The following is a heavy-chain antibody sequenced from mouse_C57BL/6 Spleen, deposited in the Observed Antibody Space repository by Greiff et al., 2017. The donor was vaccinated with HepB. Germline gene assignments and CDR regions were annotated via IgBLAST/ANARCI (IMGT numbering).Heavy chain of an antibody. CDR3: EIYYDYDGFAY. V-gene: IGHV1-81*01. Sequence: QVQLQQSGAELARPGASVKLSCKASGYTFTSYGISWVKQRTGQGLEWIGEIYPRSGNTYYNEKFKGKATLTADKSSSTAYMELRSLTSEDSAVYFCEIYYDYDGFAYWGQGTLVTVSA. D-gene: IGHD2-4*01. CDR1: GYTFTSYG. CDR2: IYPRSGNT. J-gene: IGHJ3*01.